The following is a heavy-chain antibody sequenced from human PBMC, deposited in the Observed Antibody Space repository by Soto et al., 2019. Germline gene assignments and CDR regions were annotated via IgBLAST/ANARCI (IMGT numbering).Heavy chain of an antibody. CDR1: GFTFSNYA. D-gene: IGHD3-22*01. J-gene: IGHJ4*02. CDR3: TKDTRGYYQPISY. Sequence: PGGSLRLSCAASGFTFSNYAMSWVRQAPGKGLEWVSTFTRSGSTYYADSVKGRFTISRDNSKNTLYLQMNSLRAEDTAVYYCTKDTRGYYQPISYWGQGTLVTVSS. CDR2: FTRSGST. V-gene: IGHV3-23*01.